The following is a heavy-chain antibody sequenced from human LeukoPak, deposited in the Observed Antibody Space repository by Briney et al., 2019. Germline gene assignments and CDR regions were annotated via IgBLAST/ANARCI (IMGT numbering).Heavy chain of an antibody. D-gene: IGHD3-10*01. CDR1: GGSIRSYY. Sequence: PSETLSLTCTVSGGSIRSYYWSWIRHPPGKGLEWIGYIYYSGSTNYNPSLKSRVTIPVDTSKNQFSLKLSSVTAADTAVYYCARQGAGVPFDYWGRGTLVTVSS. CDR2: IYYSGST. V-gene: IGHV4-59*08. CDR3: ARQGAGVPFDY. J-gene: IGHJ4*02.